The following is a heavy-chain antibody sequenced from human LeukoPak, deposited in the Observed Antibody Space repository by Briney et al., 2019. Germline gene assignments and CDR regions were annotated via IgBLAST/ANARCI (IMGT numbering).Heavy chain of an antibody. Sequence: ASVKVSCKASGYTFTSYSIHWVRQAPGQGLEWMGIMTPSGGATNYAQKFQGRVTMTRDTSTSTVYLEVSSLRSEDTAVYYCARGNPVDSSGQGTLVTVSS. CDR3: ARGNPVDS. CDR2: MTPSGGAT. J-gene: IGHJ4*02. V-gene: IGHV1-46*01. CDR1: GYTFTSYS.